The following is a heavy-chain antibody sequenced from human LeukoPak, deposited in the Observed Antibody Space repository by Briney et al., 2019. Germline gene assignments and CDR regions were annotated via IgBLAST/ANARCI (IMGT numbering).Heavy chain of an antibody. V-gene: IGHV3-74*01. J-gene: IGHJ6*02. CDR2: INSDGSST. CDR1: GFTFSSYW. CDR3: AREDDYYGMDV. Sequence: GGSLRLSCAASGFTFSSYWMHWVRQAPGKGLVWVSRINSDGSSTSYADSVKGRFTISRDNAKNTLYLQMNSLRAEDTAVYYCAREDDYYGMDVWGQGTTVTVSS.